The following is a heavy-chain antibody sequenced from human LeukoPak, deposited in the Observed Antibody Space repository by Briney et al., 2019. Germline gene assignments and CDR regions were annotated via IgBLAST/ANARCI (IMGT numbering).Heavy chain of an antibody. CDR3: AAGVDTPIKLQYYMDV. Sequence: GTSVKVSCKASGFTFTSYAMQWVRQARGQRLEWIGWIVVGSGNTNYAQKFQERVTITRDMSTSTAYMELSSLRSEDTAVYYCAAGVDTPIKLQYYMDVWGKGTTVTVSS. D-gene: IGHD5-18*01. CDR2: IVVGSGNT. V-gene: IGHV1-58*02. J-gene: IGHJ6*03. CDR1: GFTFTSYA.